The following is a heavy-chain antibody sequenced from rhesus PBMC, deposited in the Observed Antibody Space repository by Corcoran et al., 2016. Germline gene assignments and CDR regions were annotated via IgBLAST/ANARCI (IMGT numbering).Heavy chain of an antibody. CDR1: GFSLTTSGMG. J-gene: IGHJ3*01. CDR2: IYWDDDK. V-gene: IGHV2-174*01. Sequence: QVTLKESGPALVKPTQTLTLTCTFSGFSLTTSGMGVGWIRQPPGKALEWLALIYWDDDKRYSTSLKNRRTISKDISKSQVVLTMTNMDPVDTATYYCARGNWNSRTFDFWGQGLRVTVSS. CDR3: ARGNWNSRTFDF. D-gene: IGHD1-26*01.